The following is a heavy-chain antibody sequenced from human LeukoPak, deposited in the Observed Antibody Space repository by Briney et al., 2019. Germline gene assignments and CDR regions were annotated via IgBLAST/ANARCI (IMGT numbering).Heavy chain of an antibody. CDR3: ARISNRDYFDY. CDR2: INGDGSGT. J-gene: IGHJ4*02. CDR1: GFTFSSYW. Sequence: GESLRLSCAASGFTFSSYWIHWVRQAPGKGLLWVSRINGDGSGTTYADSVKGRFTISRDNSKNTLYLQMNSLRAEDTAVYYCARISNRDYFDYWGQGTLLTVSS. D-gene: IGHD2/OR15-2a*01. V-gene: IGHV3-74*01.